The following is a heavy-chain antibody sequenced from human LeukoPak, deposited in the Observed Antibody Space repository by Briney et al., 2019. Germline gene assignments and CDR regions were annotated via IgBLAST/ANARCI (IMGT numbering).Heavy chain of an antibody. V-gene: IGHV3-21*01. J-gene: IGHJ4*02. CDR1: GFTFSNAW. D-gene: IGHD4-17*01. Sequence: GGSLRLSCAASGFTFSNAWMSWVRQAPGKGLEWVSSISSSSSYIYYADSVKGRFTISRDNAKNSLYLQMNSLRADDTAVYYCASGDYGDYAGPSGYWGQGTLVTVSS. CDR3: ASGDYGDYAGPSGY. CDR2: ISSSSSYI.